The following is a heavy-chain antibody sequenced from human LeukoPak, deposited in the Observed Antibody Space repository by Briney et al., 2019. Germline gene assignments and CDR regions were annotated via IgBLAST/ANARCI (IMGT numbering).Heavy chain of an antibody. CDR2: ISSAATTS. CDR1: GFTFSDYY. CDR3: ARGGVFGVIIPAGYYYMDV. Sequence: GGSLRLTCVGSGFTFSDYYMVWIRQAPGKGLEWVSYISSAATTSDYADSVKGRFTISRDNAKNTLYLQMNSLRAEDTAVYYCARGGVFGVIIPAGYYYMDVWGKGTTVTVSS. J-gene: IGHJ6*03. D-gene: IGHD3-3*01. V-gene: IGHV3-11*04.